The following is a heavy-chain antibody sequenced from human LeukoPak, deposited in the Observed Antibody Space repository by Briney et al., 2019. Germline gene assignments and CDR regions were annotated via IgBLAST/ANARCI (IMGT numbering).Heavy chain of an antibody. D-gene: IGHD3-10*01. V-gene: IGHV4-59*01. CDR2: ISYSGSA. Sequence: SETLSLTCTVSGGSISSYYWSWIRQPPGKGLEWIGYISYSGSANYNPSLKSRATILLDTSKNQFSLRLTSVTPADTAVYYCARGQLGSGMDDPWGQGTLVTVSS. CDR3: ARGQLGSGMDDP. CDR1: GGSISSYY. J-gene: IGHJ5*02.